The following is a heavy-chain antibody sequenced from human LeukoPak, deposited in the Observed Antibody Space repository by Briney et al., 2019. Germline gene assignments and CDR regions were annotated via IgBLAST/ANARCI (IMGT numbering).Heavy chain of an antibody. J-gene: IGHJ3*02. V-gene: IGHV3-21*01. D-gene: IGHD6-13*01. CDR2: ISSSSSYI. Sequence: PGGSLRLSCAASGFTFSNYAMSWVRQAPGKGLEGVSSISSSSSYIYYAASVKGRFTISRDNAKNSLYLQMNSLRAEDTAVYYCAMLRLDSSLHRAFDIWGQGTMVTVSS. CDR1: GFTFSNYA. CDR3: AMLRLDSSLHRAFDI.